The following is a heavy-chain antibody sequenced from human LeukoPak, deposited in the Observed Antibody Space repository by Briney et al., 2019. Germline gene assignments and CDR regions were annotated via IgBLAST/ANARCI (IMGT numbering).Heavy chain of an antibody. D-gene: IGHD5-18*01. J-gene: IGHJ4*02. Sequence: PGGSLRLSCAASGFTFNDYGISWVRQAPGKGLEWVSGINWNGASTGYTDSVKGRFTISRDNAKNSLYLQMNSLRAEDTAIYYCAGQSGYTYDTDYWGQGTPVTVSS. CDR1: GFTFNDYG. CDR3: AGQSGYTYDTDY. V-gene: IGHV3-20*04. CDR2: INWNGAST.